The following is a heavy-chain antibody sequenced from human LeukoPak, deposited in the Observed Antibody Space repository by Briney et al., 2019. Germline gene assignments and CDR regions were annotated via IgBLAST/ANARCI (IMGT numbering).Heavy chain of an antibody. CDR2: MNPNSGNT. D-gene: IGHD6-13*01. Sequence: ASVTVSCKASGYTFSSYDINWVRQATGQGLEWMGWMNPNSGNTGYAQKFQGRVSTTSNTSISTAYMELSSLRSEDTAVYYCTRGLKREQQLLRAFDDWGQGTLVTVSS. V-gene: IGHV1-8*01. CDR3: TRGLKREQQLLRAFDD. CDR1: GYTFSSYD. J-gene: IGHJ4*02.